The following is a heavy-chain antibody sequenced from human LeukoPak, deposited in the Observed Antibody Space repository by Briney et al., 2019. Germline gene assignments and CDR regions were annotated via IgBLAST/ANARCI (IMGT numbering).Heavy chain of an antibody. Sequence: GGSLRLSCAASGFTVSSTYMSWVRQAPGKGLEWVSVIYSGGSIFYADSVKGRFTISRDNSKNTLYLQMNSLRAEDTAVYYCARGATPWGHFDYWGQGTLITVSS. CDR3: ARGATPWGHFDY. CDR1: GFTVSSTY. D-gene: IGHD3-16*01. J-gene: IGHJ4*02. V-gene: IGHV3-66*01. CDR2: IYSGGSI.